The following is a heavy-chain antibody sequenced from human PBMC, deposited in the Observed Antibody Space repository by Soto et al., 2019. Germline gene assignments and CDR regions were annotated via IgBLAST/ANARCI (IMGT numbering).Heavy chain of an antibody. CDR2: VSGSGGST. Sequence: PVWSLRLSCVGSGFNFSSHAMSWVRQAPGKGLEWVSSVSGSGGSTHFPDFLKGRFSSSRDNSKNTLYLEMNSLRVEDTAVYYCAKDLPLWSGYPLSENHWGQETRVTGSA. V-gene: IGHV3-23*01. CDR3: AKDLPLWSGYPLSENH. CDR1: GFNFSSHA. J-gene: IGHJ5*02. D-gene: IGHD3-3*01.